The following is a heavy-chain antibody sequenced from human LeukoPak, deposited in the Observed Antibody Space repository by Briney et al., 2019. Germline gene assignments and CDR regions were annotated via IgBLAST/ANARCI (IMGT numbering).Heavy chain of an antibody. CDR1: GGTFTSYA. CDR3: ARGVSYYFDY. Sequence: SVRVSFKSSGGTFTSYAISWVRQAPGQGLEWMGGIIPIFGTANYAQKFQGRVMITADESTSTAYMELSSLRSEDTAVYYCARGVSYYFDYWGQGTLVTVSS. V-gene: IGHV1-69*01. J-gene: IGHJ4*02. CDR2: IIPIFGTA.